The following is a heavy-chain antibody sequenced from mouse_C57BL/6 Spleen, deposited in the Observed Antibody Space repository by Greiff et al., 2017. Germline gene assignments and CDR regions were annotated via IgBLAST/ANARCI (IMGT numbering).Heavy chain of an antibody. J-gene: IGHJ4*01. D-gene: IGHD3-2*02. V-gene: IGHV1-50*01. CDR2: IDPSDSYT. CDR1: GYTFTSYW. CDR3: ARQLRPDYYAMDY. Sequence: VQLQQPGAELVKPGASVKLSCKASGYTFTSYWMQWVKQRPGQGLEWIGEIDPSDSYTNYNQKFKGKATLTVDTSSSTAYMQLSSLTSEDSAVYYCARQLRPDYYAMDYWGQGTSVTVSS.